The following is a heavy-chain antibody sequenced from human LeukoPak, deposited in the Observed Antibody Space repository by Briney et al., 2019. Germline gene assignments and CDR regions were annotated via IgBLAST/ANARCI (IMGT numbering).Heavy chain of an antibody. V-gene: IGHV4-4*07. J-gene: IGHJ5*02. CDR1: GVSISSYY. D-gene: IGHD2-2*01. Sequence: PSETLSLTCTVSGVSISSYYWSWIRQPAGKGLEWIGRIYTSGSTNYNPSLKSRVTMSVDTSKNQFSLKLSSVTAADTAVYYCARDARIVVVPAAMREAPNWFDPWGQGTLVTVSS. CDR3: ARDARIVVVPAAMREAPNWFDP. CDR2: IYTSGST.